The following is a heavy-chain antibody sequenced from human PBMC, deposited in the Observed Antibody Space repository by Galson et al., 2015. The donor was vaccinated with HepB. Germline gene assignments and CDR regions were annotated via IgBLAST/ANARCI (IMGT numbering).Heavy chain of an antibody. Sequence: SLRLSCAASGFTFSSYSMNWVRQAPGKGLEWVSSISSSSSYIYYADSVKGRFTISRDNAKNSLYLQMNSLRAEDTAVYHCARERGTGEYSGYDYFDYWGQGTLVTVSS. J-gene: IGHJ4*02. CDR2: ISSSSSYI. CDR3: ARERGTGEYSGYDYFDY. V-gene: IGHV3-21*06. D-gene: IGHD5-12*01. CDR1: GFTFSSYS.